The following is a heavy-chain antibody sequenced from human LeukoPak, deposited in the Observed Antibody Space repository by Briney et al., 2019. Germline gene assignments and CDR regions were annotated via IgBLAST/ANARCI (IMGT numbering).Heavy chain of an antibody. CDR1: GFTFSSYG. D-gene: IGHD6-19*01. J-gene: IGHJ4*02. CDR2: IWYDGSNK. V-gene: IGHV3-33*01. CDR3: ARDLQQWLVGGYFDY. Sequence: GGSRRLSCAASGFTFSSYGMHWVRQAPGKGLERVAVIWYDGSNKYYADSVKGRFTISRDNSKNTLYLQMNSRRAEDTAVYYCARDLQQWLVGGYFDYWGQGTLVTVSS.